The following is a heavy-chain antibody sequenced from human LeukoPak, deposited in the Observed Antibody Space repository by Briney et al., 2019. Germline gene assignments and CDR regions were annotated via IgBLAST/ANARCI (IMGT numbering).Heavy chain of an antibody. CDR3: ARDSRSGSLDY. V-gene: IGHV3-33*01. Sequence: PGGSLRLSCAASGFTFSSYGMHWVRQAPGKGLEWVAVIWYDGSNRYYADSVKGRFTISRDNSKNTLYLQMNSLRAEDTAVYYCARDSRSGSLDYWGQGTLVTVSS. D-gene: IGHD1-26*01. CDR2: IWYDGSNR. J-gene: IGHJ4*02. CDR1: GFTFSSYG.